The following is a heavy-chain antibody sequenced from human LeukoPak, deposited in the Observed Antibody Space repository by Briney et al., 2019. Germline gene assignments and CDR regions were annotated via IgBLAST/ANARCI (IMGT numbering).Heavy chain of an antibody. Sequence: GGTLRLSCAASGFTFSSYGMSWVRQAPGKGLEWVAGISGSGANTYYADSVKGRFIISRDNSKNTLYLQMNSLRAEDTAVYYCAKGSVRYYYYMDVWGKGTTVTISS. D-gene: IGHD3-10*01. V-gene: IGHV3-23*01. CDR1: GFTFSSYG. CDR3: AKGSVRYYYYMDV. J-gene: IGHJ6*03. CDR2: ISGSGANT.